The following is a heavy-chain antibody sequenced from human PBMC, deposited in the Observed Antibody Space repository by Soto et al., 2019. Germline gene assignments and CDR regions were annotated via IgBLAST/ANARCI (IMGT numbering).Heavy chain of an antibody. D-gene: IGHD2-21*01. CDR2: ISYDGSNK. Sequence: QVQMVESGGGVVQPGRSLRLSCAASGFTFSDYDMHWVRQAPGKGLEWVALISYDGSNKYYADSVKGRFSISRDNSKNTLYLQVNSLRAEDTAVYYCAKDWGDKSEGYWGQGTLVTVSS. CDR1: GFTFSDYD. J-gene: IGHJ4*02. V-gene: IGHV3-30*18. CDR3: AKDWGDKSEGY.